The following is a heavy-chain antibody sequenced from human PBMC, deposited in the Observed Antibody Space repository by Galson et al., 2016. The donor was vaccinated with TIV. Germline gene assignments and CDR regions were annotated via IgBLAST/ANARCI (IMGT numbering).Heavy chain of an antibody. CDR1: GGTFNNYV. CDR2: IIPILDVA. J-gene: IGHJ5*02. Sequence: SVKVSCKASGGTFNNYVISWVRQAPGQGLEWMGRIIPILDVATYPQKFQGRVTITADKFTSTVYMDLSSLKSDDTAVYYCAGGAGQRWFGEVSWFDPWGQGSLGTVSS. V-gene: IGHV1-69*04. CDR3: AGGAGQRWFGEVSWFDP. D-gene: IGHD3-10*01.